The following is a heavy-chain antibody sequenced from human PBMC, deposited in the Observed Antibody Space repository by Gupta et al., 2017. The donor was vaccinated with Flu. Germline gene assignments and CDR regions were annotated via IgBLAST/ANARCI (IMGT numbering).Heavy chain of an antibody. Sequence: EVQLVESGGGLVKPGGSLRLSCAASGFTFSNAWMSWVRQAPGKGLEWVGRIKSKTDGGTADYAAPVKGRFTISRDDSKTTLNLQMNSLKNEDAAVYYCTTGFWGSGSDYDVNIPDCWGQGTLVTVSS. CDR2: IKSKTDGGTA. CDR1: GFTFSNAW. J-gene: IGHJ4*02. CDR3: TTGFWGSGSDYDVNIPDC. D-gene: IGHD3-10*01. V-gene: IGHV3-15*01.